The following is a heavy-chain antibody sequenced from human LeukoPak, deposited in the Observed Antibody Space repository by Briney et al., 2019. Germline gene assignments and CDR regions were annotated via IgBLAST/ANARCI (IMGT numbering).Heavy chain of an antibody. CDR2: FDPEDGET. CDR3: ARGRGSRVVATMGDYYYYYMDV. D-gene: IGHD5-12*01. CDR1: GYTLTELS. Sequence: ASVKVSCKVSGYTLTELSMHWVRQAPGKGLEWMGGFDPEDGETIYAQKFQGRVTMTEDTSTDTAYMELSSLRSDDTAVYYCARGRGSRVVATMGDYYYYYMDVWGKGTTVTVSS. J-gene: IGHJ6*03. V-gene: IGHV1-24*01.